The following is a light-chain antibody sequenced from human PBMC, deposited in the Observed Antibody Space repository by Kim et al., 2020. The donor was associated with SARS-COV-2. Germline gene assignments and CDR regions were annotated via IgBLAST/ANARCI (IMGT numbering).Light chain of an antibody. J-gene: IGKJ5*01. V-gene: IGKV1-39*01. CDR3: QQSYSTPPT. CDR1: QSISSY. CDR2: AAS. Sequence: DIQMTQSPSSLSASVGDRVTITCRASQSISSYLNWYQQKPGKAPKLLIYAASSLQSGVPSRFSGSGSGTDFTLTISSLQPEDFATYYCQQSYSTPPTLGQGTRLWIK.